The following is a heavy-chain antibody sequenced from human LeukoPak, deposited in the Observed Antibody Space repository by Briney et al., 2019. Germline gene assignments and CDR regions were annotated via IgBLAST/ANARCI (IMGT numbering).Heavy chain of an antibody. CDR1: GYTFSSYE. Sequence: GGSLRLSCVASGYTFSSYEMNWVRQAPGKGLEWVSLMSSRGGPIYYADSLKGRFTISRDNAKNSLYLQMDSLRAGDTAVYYWARGSRGSSHGLAFDMWGQGTMVTVSS. CDR3: ARGSRGSSHGLAFDM. D-gene: IGHD5-18*01. V-gene: IGHV3-48*03. CDR2: MSSRGGPI. J-gene: IGHJ3*02.